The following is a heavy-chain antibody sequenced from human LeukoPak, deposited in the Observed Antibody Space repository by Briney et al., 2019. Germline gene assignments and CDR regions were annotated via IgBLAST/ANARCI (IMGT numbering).Heavy chain of an antibody. CDR1: GLTFSSYG. CDR3: AKENYYDSSGYFSFYFDY. Sequence: QSGGSLRLSCTASGLTFSSYGMHWVRQAPGKGLEWVAIISYDGSNKYYADSVKGRFTISRDNSNNTLYLQMNSLRAEDTAVYYCAKENYYDSSGYFSFYFDYWGQGTLVTVSS. CDR2: ISYDGSNK. J-gene: IGHJ4*01. D-gene: IGHD3-22*01. V-gene: IGHV3-30*18.